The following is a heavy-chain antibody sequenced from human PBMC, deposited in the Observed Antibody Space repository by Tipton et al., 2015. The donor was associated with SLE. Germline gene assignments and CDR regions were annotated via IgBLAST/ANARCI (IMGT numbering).Heavy chain of an antibody. CDR3: TRDTRYQRARDF. D-gene: IGHD2-2*01. V-gene: IGHV1-18*01. CDR1: GYTFTDFG. Sequence: QSGAEVKKPGASVTVSCQASGYTFTDFGVTWVRQAPGQGLERVGWISAYNGKTNYAQMVEGRVTMSTDTSTNKAFMELRSLGSDDTAVYYSTRDTRYQRARDFWGQGTLVTVSS. J-gene: IGHJ4*02. CDR2: ISAYNGKT.